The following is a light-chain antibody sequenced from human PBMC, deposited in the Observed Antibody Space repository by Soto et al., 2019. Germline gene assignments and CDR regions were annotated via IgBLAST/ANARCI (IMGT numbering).Light chain of an antibody. CDR2: GAS. V-gene: IGKV3-20*01. J-gene: IGKJ2*01. Sequence: EIVLTQSPGTPSLSPGERATLSCRASQSVSDSSLAWYHQKPGQAPRLLIYGASRRATGIPDTFSGSGSGTDFTLTISRLEPEDFAVYYCQLYGDSPMYTFGQGTKLEIK. CDR3: QLYGDSPMYT. CDR1: QSVSDSS.